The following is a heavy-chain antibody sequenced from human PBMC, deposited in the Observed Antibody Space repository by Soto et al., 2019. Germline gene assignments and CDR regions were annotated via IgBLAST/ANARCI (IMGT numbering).Heavy chain of an antibody. Sequence: SVKVSCKESGYTLTSYDINWVRQATGQGLEWMGWMNPNSGNTGYAQKFQGRVTMTRNTSISTAYMELSSLRSEDTAVYYCARVEERWLHSDYWGQGTLVTVS. CDR1: GYTLTSYD. D-gene: IGHD5-12*01. J-gene: IGHJ4*02. CDR3: ARVEERWLHSDY. CDR2: MNPNSGNT. V-gene: IGHV1-8*01.